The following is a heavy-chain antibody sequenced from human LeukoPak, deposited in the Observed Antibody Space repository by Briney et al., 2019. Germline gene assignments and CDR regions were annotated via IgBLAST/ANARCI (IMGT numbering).Heavy chain of an antibody. CDR3: ARGYGSGSYYIALDYYYYGMDV. CDR2: ISSSSSYI. V-gene: IGHV3-21*01. J-gene: IGHJ6*04. Sequence: GGPLRLSCAASGFTFSSYSMNWVRQAPGKGLEWVSSISSSSSYIYYADSVKGRFTISRDNAKNSLYLQMNSLRAEDTAVYYCARGYGSGSYYIALDYYYYGMDVWGKGTTVTVSS. CDR1: GFTFSSYS. D-gene: IGHD3-10*01.